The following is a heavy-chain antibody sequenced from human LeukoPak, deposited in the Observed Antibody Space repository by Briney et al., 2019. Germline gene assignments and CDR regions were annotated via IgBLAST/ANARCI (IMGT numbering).Heavy chain of an antibody. CDR3: ARHQEAYCGGDCYGGWFDP. CDR1: GYTFTNHW. Sequence: GESLKISCKGSGYTFTNHWIGWVRQMPGQGLEWMGIIYPGDSDTRYSPSFQGQVTISADKSISTAYLQWSSLKASDTAMYYCARHQEAYCGGDCYGGWFDPWGQGTLVTVSS. D-gene: IGHD2-21*02. V-gene: IGHV5-51*01. CDR2: IYPGDSDT. J-gene: IGHJ5*02.